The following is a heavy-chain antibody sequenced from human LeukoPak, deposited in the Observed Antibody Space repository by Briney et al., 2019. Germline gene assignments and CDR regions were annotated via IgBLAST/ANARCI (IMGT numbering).Heavy chain of an antibody. CDR1: GYTFTGYY. D-gene: IGHD4-17*01. Sequence: ASVKVSCKASGYTFTGYYMHWVRQALGQGLEWMGWINPNSGGTNYAQKFQGRVTMTRDTSISTAYMELSRLRSDDTAVYYCARTPRTVTTRVFDYWGQGTLVTVSS. CDR2: INPNSGGT. J-gene: IGHJ4*02. CDR3: ARTPRTVTTRVFDY. V-gene: IGHV1-2*02.